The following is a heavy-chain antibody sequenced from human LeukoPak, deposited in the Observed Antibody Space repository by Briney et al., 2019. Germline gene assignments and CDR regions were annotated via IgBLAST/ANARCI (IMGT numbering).Heavy chain of an antibody. CDR1: GGSISSYY. Sequence: PSETLSLTCTVSGGSISSYYWSWIRQPPGKELEWIGYIFYSGDTNYNPSLKSRVTISVDTSKNQFSLKLRSVTAADTAVYYCAKDSPYSYGFYDDYWGQGTLVTVSS. CDR3: AKDSPYSYGFYDDY. V-gene: IGHV4-59*01. J-gene: IGHJ4*02. D-gene: IGHD5-18*01. CDR2: IFYSGDT.